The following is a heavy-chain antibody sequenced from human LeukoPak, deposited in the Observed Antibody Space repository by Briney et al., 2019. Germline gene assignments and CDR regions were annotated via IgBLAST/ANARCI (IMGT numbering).Heavy chain of an antibody. J-gene: IGHJ6*03. CDR3: ARGPEPYDNGDYGYYYYYMDV. V-gene: IGHV3-21*01. CDR1: GFTFSSYS. D-gene: IGHD4-17*01. Sequence: GGSLRLSCAASGFTFSSYSMNWVRQAPGKGLEWVSSISSSSSYIYYADSVKGRFTISRDNAKNSLYLQMNSLRAEDTAVYYCARGPEPYDNGDYGYYYYYMDVWGKGTTVTVSS. CDR2: ISSSSSYI.